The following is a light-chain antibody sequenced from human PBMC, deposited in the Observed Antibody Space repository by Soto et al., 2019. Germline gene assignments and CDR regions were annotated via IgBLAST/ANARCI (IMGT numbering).Light chain of an antibody. CDR2: DAS. CDR1: QSVSSY. Sequence: EIVLTQSPATLSLSPGERATLSCRASQSVSSYLAWYQQKPGQAPRLLIYDASNRATGIPARFSGSGSGTDFTLTISRLEPEDFAVYYCQQYGSSHALAFGGGTKVDIK. V-gene: IGKV3-11*01. J-gene: IGKJ4*01. CDR3: QQYGSSHALA.